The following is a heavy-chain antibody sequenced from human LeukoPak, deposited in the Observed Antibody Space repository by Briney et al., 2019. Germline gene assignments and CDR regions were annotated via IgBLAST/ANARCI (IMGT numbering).Heavy chain of an antibody. CDR3: ARVMYSGSYYSVDY. D-gene: IGHD1-26*01. J-gene: IGHJ4*02. CDR2: ISSSSTTI. Sequence: GGSLRLSCAASGHTFSSHSMNWVRQAPGKGLEWVSYISSSSTTIYYADSVKGRFTISRDNAKNSLYLQMNSLRDEDTAVYYCARVMYSGSYYSVDYWGQGTLVTVSS. V-gene: IGHV3-48*02. CDR1: GHTFSSHS.